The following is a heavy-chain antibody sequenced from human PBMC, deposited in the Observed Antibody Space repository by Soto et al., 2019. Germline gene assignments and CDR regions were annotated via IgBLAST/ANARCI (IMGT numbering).Heavy chain of an antibody. D-gene: IGHD3-10*01. CDR1: EFNSVDYY. V-gene: IGHV3-11*01. Sequence: LRDSCTAAEFNSVDYYRSRILKKPVKGLERVSYITSSGTNIYYADSVKGRFTISRDNAMNSLYLQMNSLRAEDTALYFFARMVRRVTVFSHMAVWRKGTTVPVSS. CDR3: ARMVRRVTVFSHMAV. J-gene: IGHJ6*03. CDR2: ITSSGTNI.